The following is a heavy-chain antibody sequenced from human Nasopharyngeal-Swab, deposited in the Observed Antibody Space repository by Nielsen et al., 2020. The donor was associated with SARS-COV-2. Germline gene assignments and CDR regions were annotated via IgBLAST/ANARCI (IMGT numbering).Heavy chain of an antibody. J-gene: IGHJ3*02. D-gene: IGHD1-26*01. CDR1: GYTFTGYY. CDR2: INPNSGGT. Sequence: ASVKVSCKASGYTFTGYYMHWVRQAPGQGLEWMGWINPNSGGTNYAQKFQGRVTMTRDTSTSTAYMELRSLRSDDTAVYYCARPSGSYSVPAFDIWGQGTMVTVSS. CDR3: ARPSGSYSVPAFDI. V-gene: IGHV1-2*02.